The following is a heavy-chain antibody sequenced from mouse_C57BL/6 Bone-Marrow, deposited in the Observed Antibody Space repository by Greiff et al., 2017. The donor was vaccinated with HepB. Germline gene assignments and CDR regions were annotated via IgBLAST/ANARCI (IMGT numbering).Heavy chain of an antibody. Sequence: EVHLVESGGGLVQPGGSLKLSCAASGFTFSDYYMYWVRQTPEKRLEGVAYISNGGGSTYYPDTVKGRFTISRDNAKNTLYLQMSRLKSEDTAMYYCARQGYDGYYIDDCAQGTTPPASS. CDR2: ISNGGGST. CDR3: ARQGYDGYYIDD. V-gene: IGHV5-12*01. CDR1: GFTFSDYY. J-gene: IGHJ2*01. D-gene: IGHD2-3*01.